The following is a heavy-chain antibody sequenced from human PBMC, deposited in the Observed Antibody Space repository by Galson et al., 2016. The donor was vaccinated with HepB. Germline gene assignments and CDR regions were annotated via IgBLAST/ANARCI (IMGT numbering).Heavy chain of an antibody. V-gene: IGHV1-18*01. CDR1: GYTFISYA. Sequence: SVKVSCKASGYTFISYAINWVRQVPGQGLEWMGWISSYSGNTNSSQQFQGRVTMTTDTSTTTAYMELRSLTSDDTAVYYCARGMRRGGDFTLLYYGMDVWGQGTTVTVSS. CDR2: ISSYSGNT. D-gene: IGHD2-21*02. J-gene: IGHJ6*02. CDR3: ARGMRRGGDFTLLYYGMDV.